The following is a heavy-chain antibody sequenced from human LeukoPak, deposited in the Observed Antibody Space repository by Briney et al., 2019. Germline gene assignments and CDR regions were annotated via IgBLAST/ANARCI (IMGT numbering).Heavy chain of an antibody. CDR1: GFTFSSYW. V-gene: IGHV3-7*01. J-gene: IGHJ6*02. Sequence: GGSLRLSCAASGFTFSSYWKSWVRQAPGKGLEWVANIKQDGSEKYYVDSVKGRFTISRDNAKNSLYLQMNSLRAEDTAVYYCARRGMDVWGQGTTVTVSS. CDR3: ARRGMDV. CDR2: IKQDGSEK.